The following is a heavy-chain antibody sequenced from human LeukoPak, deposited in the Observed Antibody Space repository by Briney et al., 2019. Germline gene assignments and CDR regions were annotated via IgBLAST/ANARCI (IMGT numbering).Heavy chain of an antibody. D-gene: IGHD3-16*02. Sequence: GGSLRLSCAASGFTFTSYAMSWVRQAPGKGLEWVSAISGSGDSTYYADSVKGRFTISRDNSKNTLYLQMNSLRAEDTAVYYCAKFEAYYDYAWGGYRYLEFDYWGQGTLVTVSS. CDR3: AKFEAYYDYAWGGYRYLEFDY. V-gene: IGHV3-23*01. CDR1: GFTFTSYA. CDR2: ISGSGDST. J-gene: IGHJ4*02.